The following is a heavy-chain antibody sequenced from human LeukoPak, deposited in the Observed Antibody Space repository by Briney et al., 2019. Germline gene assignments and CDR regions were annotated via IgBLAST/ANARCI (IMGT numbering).Heavy chain of an antibody. CDR1: GLTFSSYW. D-gene: IGHD3-22*01. CDR2: IKQDGSEK. CDR3: ARELSSGAGC. Sequence: GGSLRLSCAASGLTFSSYWMSWFRQAPGEGLEWVANIKQDGSEKYYMDPVKGRFTISRDNAENSLFLQLNSLRAEDTAVYYCARELSSGAGCWGQGTLVTVSS. J-gene: IGHJ4*02. V-gene: IGHV3-7*05.